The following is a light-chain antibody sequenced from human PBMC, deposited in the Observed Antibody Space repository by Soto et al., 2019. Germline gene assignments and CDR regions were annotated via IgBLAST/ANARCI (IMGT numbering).Light chain of an antibody. J-gene: IGLJ3*02. CDR3: ASWDASLNGWV. Sequence: QSVLTQPPSASGTPGQRVTISCSGSSSNIGSDTVNWYQQLPGTAPKLLIHRINQRPSGVPGRFSASKSGTSASLAISGLQSEDAADYYCASWDASLNGWVFGGGTKLTVL. V-gene: IGLV1-44*01. CDR1: SSNIGSDT. CDR2: RIN.